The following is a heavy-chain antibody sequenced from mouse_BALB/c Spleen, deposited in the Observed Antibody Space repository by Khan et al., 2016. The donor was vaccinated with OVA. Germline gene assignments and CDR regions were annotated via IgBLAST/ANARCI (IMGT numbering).Heavy chain of an antibody. V-gene: IGHV2-9*02. D-gene: IGHD2-4*01. CDR1: GFSFTSYG. CDR3: ARDRLRLAMAS. Sequence: QVQLKESGPGLVAPSQSLSITCTVSGFSFTSYGVHWIRQPPGKGLEWLGVIWTGGNTNYHSALMSRLSISKDNSKSQVFLKMNSLQTDDTAIYYCARDRLRLAMASWGQGTSVTVSS. J-gene: IGHJ4*01. CDR2: IWTGGNT.